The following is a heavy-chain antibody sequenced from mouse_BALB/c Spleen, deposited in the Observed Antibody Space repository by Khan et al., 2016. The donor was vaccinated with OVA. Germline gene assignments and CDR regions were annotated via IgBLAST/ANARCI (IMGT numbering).Heavy chain of an antibody. J-gene: IGHJ4*01. V-gene: IGHV3-2*02. Sequence: EVQLQESGPGLVKPSQSLSLTCTVAGYSITSDYAWNWIRQFPGNKLEWMGYISYSGSTGYNPSLKSRISITRDTSKNQFFLQLNSVTTEDTATYCCASELGRYYAMDYWGQGTSVTVSS. CDR1: GYSITSDYA. D-gene: IGHD4-1*01. CDR2: ISYSGST. CDR3: ASELGRYYAMDY.